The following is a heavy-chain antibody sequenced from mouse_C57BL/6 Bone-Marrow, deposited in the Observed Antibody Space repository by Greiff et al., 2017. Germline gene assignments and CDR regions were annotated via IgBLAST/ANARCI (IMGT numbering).Heavy chain of an antibody. CDR1: GYTFTSYD. J-gene: IGHJ2*01. V-gene: IGHV1-85*01. CDR2: IYPRDGST. CDR3: ARLSNGYYFDY. D-gene: IGHD4-1*01. Sequence: QVQLKESGPELVKPGASVKLSCKASGYTFTSYDINWVKQRPGQGLEWIGWIYPRDGSTKYNEKFKGKATLTVDTSSSTAYMELHSLTSEDSAVYFCARLSNGYYFDYWGQGTTLTVSS.